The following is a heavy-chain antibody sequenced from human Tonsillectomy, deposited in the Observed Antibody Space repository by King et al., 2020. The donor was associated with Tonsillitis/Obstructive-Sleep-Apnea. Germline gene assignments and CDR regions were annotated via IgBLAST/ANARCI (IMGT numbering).Heavy chain of an antibody. J-gene: IGHJ4*02. Sequence: QLVQSGAEVKKPGSSVKVACKASGDTFSIYAISWVRQALGQGLEWMGRIIPILRIENYAQKFQGRVTITADKSTSTSYMELSSLRSEHTAVSYCARYGSTSSVPFYDSHYWGRATVVTLSS. V-gene: IGHV1-69*04. CDR3: ARYGSTSSVPFYDSHY. CDR2: IIPILRIE. D-gene: IGHD2-2*01. CDR1: GDTFSIYA.